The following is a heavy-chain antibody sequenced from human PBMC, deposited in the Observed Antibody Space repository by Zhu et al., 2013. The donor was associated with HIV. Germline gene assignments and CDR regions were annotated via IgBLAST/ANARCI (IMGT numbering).Heavy chain of an antibody. J-gene: IGHJ6*02. Sequence: QVQLVQSGAEVKKPGSSVKVSCKASGGSFSSYIFSWVRQAPGQGLEWMGGIIPIFGTANSAQKFQDRVTITADESTSTAYMELSSLRSEDTAVYYCAREGADYSQYYYYGMDVWGQGTAVTVSS. V-gene: IGHV1-69*01. D-gene: IGHD4-4*01. CDR2: IIPIFGTA. CDR1: GGSFSSYI. CDR3: AREGADYSQYYYYGMDV.